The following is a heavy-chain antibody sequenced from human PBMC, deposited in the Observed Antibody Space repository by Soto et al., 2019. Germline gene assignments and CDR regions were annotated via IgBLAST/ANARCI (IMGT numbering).Heavy chain of an antibody. D-gene: IGHD3-10*01. J-gene: IGHJ6*04. Sequence: WETLSLTCAVYGGSFSGYYWSWIRQPPGKGLEWIGEINHSGSTNYNPSLKSRVTISVDTSKNQFSLKLSSVTAADTAVYYCARWGITMVRGEGNYYYYGMDVWGKGTTVTVSS. CDR3: ARWGITMVRGEGNYYYYGMDV. V-gene: IGHV4-34*01. CDR1: GGSFSGYY. CDR2: INHSGST.